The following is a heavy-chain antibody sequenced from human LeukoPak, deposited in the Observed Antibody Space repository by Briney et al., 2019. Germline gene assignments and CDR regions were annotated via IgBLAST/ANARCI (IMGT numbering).Heavy chain of an antibody. CDR2: IYPGDSDT. Sequence: GESLMISCKGSGYIFTSYLIGLGREMPGKVLEWMVIIYPGDSDTKYSQSFQGQVTIYADKSISNAYLQWSSLKASDTAIYYCARENDIMTGYFDYWGQGTLVTVSS. V-gene: IGHV5-51*01. J-gene: IGHJ4*02. CDR1: GYIFTSYL. CDR3: ARENDIMTGYFDY. D-gene: IGHD3-9*01.